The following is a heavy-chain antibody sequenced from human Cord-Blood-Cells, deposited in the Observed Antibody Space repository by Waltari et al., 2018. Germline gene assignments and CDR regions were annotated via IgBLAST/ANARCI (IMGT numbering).Heavy chain of an antibody. D-gene: IGHD6-6*01. V-gene: IGHV1-18*04. CDR1: GYTFTSSG. CDR2: INAYNGNT. Sequence: QVQLVQSGAEVKKPGASVKVSCKASGYTFTSSGISWLRPAPGQGREWMGWINAYNGNTNYAQKLQGRVTMTTDTSTSTAYMELRSLRSDDTAVYYCARDSSSLGYNWFDPWGQGTLVTVSS. J-gene: IGHJ5*02. CDR3: ARDSSSLGYNWFDP.